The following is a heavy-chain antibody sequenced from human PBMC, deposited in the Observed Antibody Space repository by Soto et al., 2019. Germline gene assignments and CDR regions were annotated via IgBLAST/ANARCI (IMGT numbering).Heavy chain of an antibody. Sequence: QLVESGGGSVRRGGSLRLSCVVSGFSLSDYSMNWVRQAPGEGLQWVSYISASGSVVYDADSVKGRFSISRDNAKNSLHLQVNGLRADDSAVYYCARVMAIRGVIGDLWGQGTRVTVSS. CDR3: ARVMAIRGVIGDL. CDR2: ISASGSVV. D-gene: IGHD3-10*01. V-gene: IGHV3-48*04. CDR1: GFSLSDYS. J-gene: IGHJ5*02.